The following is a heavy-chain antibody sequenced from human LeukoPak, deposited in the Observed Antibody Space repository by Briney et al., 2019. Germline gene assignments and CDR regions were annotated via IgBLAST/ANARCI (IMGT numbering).Heavy chain of an antibody. J-gene: IGHJ4*02. Sequence: ASVKVSCKASGNSFTSNYIHWVRQAPGQGLEWMGMIYPRDGSTSYAQKFQGRVTVTRDTSTSTVHMELSGLRSEDTAVYYCARDQEAFDYWGQGTLVTVSS. CDR3: ARDQEAFDY. V-gene: IGHV1-46*01. CDR2: IYPRDGST. CDR1: GNSFTSNY.